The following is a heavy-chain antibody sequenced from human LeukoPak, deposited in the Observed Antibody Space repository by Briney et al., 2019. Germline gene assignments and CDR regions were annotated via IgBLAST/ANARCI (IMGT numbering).Heavy chain of an antibody. J-gene: IGHJ4*02. CDR2: ISANNGDT. D-gene: IGHD6-25*01. V-gene: IGHV1-18*01. CDR1: GYTFSSYA. Sequence: ASVKVSCKASGYTFSSYAVSWVRQAPGQGLEWLGWISANNGDTKYAQTGQGRITMTTDTSTSTAYMELRTLRSDDTAVYYCARDHNAERRARRLFDYWGQGTLVTVSS. CDR3: ARDHNAERRARRLFDY.